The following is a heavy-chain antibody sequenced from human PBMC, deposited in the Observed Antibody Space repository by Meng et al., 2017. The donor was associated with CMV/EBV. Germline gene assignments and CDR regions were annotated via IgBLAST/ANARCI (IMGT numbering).Heavy chain of an antibody. CDR1: GGSFSGYY. CDR3: ARGGNWFDP. J-gene: IGHJ5*02. V-gene: IGHV4-34*01. Sequence: QGQVPPWGAGLFKPSETLSLTCAVYGGSFSGYYWSWIRQPPGKGLEWIGEINHSGSTNYNPSLKSRVTISVDTSKNQFSLKLSSVTAADTAVYYCARGGNWFDPWGQGTLVTVSS. CDR2: INHSGST.